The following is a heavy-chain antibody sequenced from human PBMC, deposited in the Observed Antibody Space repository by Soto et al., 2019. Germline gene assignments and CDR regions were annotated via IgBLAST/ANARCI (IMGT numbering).Heavy chain of an antibody. CDR2: IYSGGST. J-gene: IGHJ4*02. CDR1: GFTVSSNY. V-gene: IGHV3-53*01. CDR3: ASARDGYDLPFDY. Sequence: PGGALKPSCAASGFTVSSNYMSWVRQAPGKGLEWVSVIYSGGSTYYADSVKGRFTISRDNSKNTLYLQMNSLRAGDTAVYYCASARDGYDLPFDYWGQGTLVTVSS. D-gene: IGHD5-12*01.